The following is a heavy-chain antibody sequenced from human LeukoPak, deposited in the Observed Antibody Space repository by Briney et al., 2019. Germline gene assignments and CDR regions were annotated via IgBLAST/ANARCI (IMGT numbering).Heavy chain of an antibody. D-gene: IGHD3-10*01. CDR2: MSYDGSDK. V-gene: IGHV3-30*04. CDR1: GFTFSSYV. J-gene: IGHJ6*04. Sequence: GGSLRLSCAASGFTFSSYVMHWVRQAPGKGLEWVAVMSYDGSDKHYGDSVKGRFIISRDNSKDTLYLHYCARGSYGLGSHYYYFYGIQLWGEGPTLSLFS. CDR3: YFYGIQL.